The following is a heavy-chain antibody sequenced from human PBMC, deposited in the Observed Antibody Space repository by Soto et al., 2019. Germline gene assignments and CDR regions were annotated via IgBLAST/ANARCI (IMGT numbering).Heavy chain of an antibody. CDR2: INPNSGGT. CDR1: GYTFTGYY. Sequence: AASVKVSCKASGYTFTGYYMHWVRQAPGQGLEWMGWINPNSGGTNYAQKFQGRVTMTRDTSISTAYMELSRLRSDDTAVYYCARDSERRSIAARRHYYYYYGMDVWGQGTTVTVSS. J-gene: IGHJ6*02. D-gene: IGHD6-6*01. CDR3: ARDSERRSIAARRHYYYYYGMDV. V-gene: IGHV1-2*02.